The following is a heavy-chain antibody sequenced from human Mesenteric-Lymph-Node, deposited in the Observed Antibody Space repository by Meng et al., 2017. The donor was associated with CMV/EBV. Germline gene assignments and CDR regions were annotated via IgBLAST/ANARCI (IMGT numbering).Heavy chain of an antibody. CDR2: MNPYGGST. CDR1: GYTFTSYY. CDR3: ARDGAKAGDYYCDY. D-gene: IGHD7-27*01. V-gene: IGHV1-46*01. Sequence: ASVKVSCKASGYTFTSYYMNWVRQAPGQWLEWMGIMNPYGGSTSYAQKFQGRITMTRDTSTSTVYMELSSLTSEDTAVYYCARDGAKAGDYYCDYWGQGTLVTVSS. J-gene: IGHJ4*02.